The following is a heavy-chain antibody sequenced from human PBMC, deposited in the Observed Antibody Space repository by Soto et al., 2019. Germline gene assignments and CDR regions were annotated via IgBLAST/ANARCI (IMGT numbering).Heavy chain of an antibody. J-gene: IGHJ5*02. CDR1: GDSVSSYY. CDR2: IFYSGNS. Sequence: SETLSLTCTVSGDSVSSYYWTWIRQPPGKGLELIGYIFYSGNSYYNPSLQSRVTISVDTSKNQFSLMLSSVTAADTAIYYCARGPARPGYYTWLAPWGQGTLVTVSS. V-gene: IGHV4-59*02. D-gene: IGHD3-3*01. CDR3: ARGPARPGYYTWLAP.